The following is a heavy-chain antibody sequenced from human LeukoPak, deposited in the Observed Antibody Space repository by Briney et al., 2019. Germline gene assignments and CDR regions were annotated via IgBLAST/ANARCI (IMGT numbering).Heavy chain of an antibody. V-gene: IGHV4-30-4*01. CDR3: AKQWLRNALDI. CDR1: GCSIYSGDYY. D-gene: IGHD3-22*01. J-gene: IGHJ3*02. CDR2: IYYSGST. Sequence: SETLSLTCTVSGCSIYSGDYYWSWIRQPPGKGLEWIGYIYYSGSTYYNPSLKSRVTISVDTSKNQFSLKLSSVTAADTVVYYCAKQWLRNALDIWGQGTMVTVSS.